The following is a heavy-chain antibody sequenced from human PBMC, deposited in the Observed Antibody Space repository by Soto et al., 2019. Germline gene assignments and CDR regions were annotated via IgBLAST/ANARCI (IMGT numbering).Heavy chain of an antibody. Sequence: ASVKVSCKASGYAFTSYGISWVRQAPGQGLEWMGWISAYNGNTNYAQKLQGRVTMTTDTSTSTAYMELRSLRSDDTAVYYCASVAESYYDSSGYSDSWGQGTLVTVSS. V-gene: IGHV1-18*01. CDR1: GYAFTSYG. CDR3: ASVAESYYDSSGYSDS. D-gene: IGHD3-22*01. CDR2: ISAYNGNT. J-gene: IGHJ4*02.